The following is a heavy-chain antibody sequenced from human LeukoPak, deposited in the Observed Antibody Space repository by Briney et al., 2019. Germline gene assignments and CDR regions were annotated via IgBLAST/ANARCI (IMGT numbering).Heavy chain of an antibody. CDR2: INPNSGGT. CDR3: ARRSGYYGNFDY. Sequence: ASVKVSCKASGYTFTGYYMHWVRQAPGQGLEWMGWINPNSGGTNYAQKFQGRVTMTRDTSISTAYMELSRLRSDDTAVYYCARRSGYYGNFDYWGQGTLVTVSS. J-gene: IGHJ4*02. D-gene: IGHD3-22*01. CDR1: GYTFTGYY. V-gene: IGHV1-2*02.